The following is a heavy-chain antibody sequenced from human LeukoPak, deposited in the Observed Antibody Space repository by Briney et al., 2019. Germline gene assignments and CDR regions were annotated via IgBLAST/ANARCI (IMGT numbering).Heavy chain of an antibody. CDR1: GYTFTSYG. V-gene: IGHV1-18*01. Sequence: GASVKVSCKASGYTFTSYGISWVRQAPGQGLEWMGWISAYNGNTNYAQKLQGRVTMTTDTSTSTAYMELRSLRSDDTAVYYCARDTSGSYSGWPFDYWGQGTLVTVSS. D-gene: IGHD1-26*01. J-gene: IGHJ4*02. CDR2: ISAYNGNT. CDR3: ARDTSGSYSGWPFDY.